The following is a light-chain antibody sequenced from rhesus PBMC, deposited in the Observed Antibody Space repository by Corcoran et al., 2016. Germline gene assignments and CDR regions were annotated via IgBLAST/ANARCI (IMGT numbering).Light chain of an antibody. Sequence: DIHMTQSPSSLSASVGDRVTITFRASENVNNYLNCYQQKPGKAPNLPIYKPSTLHSGGPSRFSGCGSGTDYTFSISSLQPEEVATDYWQDSYGTPPTFGGGTKVELK. CDR3: QDSYGTPPT. J-gene: IGKJ4*01. V-gene: IGKV1-74*01. CDR2: KPS. CDR1: ENVNNY.